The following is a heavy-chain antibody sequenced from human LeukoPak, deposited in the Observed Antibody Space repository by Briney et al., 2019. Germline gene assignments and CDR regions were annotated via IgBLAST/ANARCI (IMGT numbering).Heavy chain of an antibody. CDR2: ISWNSGSI. D-gene: IGHD1-1*01. CDR3: AKDIGTPYGYDAFDI. CDR1: GFTFDDYA. J-gene: IGHJ3*02. V-gene: IGHV3-9*01. Sequence: GGSLRLSCAASGFTFDDYAMHWVRQAPGKGLEWVSGISWNSGSIGYADSVKGRFTISRDNAKNSLYLQMNSLRAEDTALYYCAKDIGTPYGYDAFDIWGQGTMVTVSS.